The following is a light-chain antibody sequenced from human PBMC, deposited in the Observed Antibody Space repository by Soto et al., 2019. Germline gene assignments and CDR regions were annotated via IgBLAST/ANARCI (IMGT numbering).Light chain of an antibody. CDR2: AAS. V-gene: IGKV1D-8*01. J-gene: IGKJ4*01. CDR1: QGISNY. CDR3: QQYYSFPLT. Sequence: IQLTQSLCSLSASVGERVTLTCRASQGISNYLACYQRKPGKVPDLLIYAASTLQSGVPSRFSGSGSGTDFTLTISCLQSEDFATYYCQQYYSFPLTFGGGTKVDI.